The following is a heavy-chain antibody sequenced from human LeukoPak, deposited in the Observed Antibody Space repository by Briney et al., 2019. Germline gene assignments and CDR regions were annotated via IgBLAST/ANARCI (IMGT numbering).Heavy chain of an antibody. D-gene: IGHD3-22*01. Sequence: GGSLRLSCAASGFTFSNYDMSWVRQAPGKGLEWVSIISGSGGSTYVADSVKGRFTISRDNSKNTLYLQMNSLRAEDTAVYYCAKGARIVVVLNWFDPWGQGTLVTVSS. CDR3: AKGARIVVVLNWFDP. CDR1: GFTFSNYD. V-gene: IGHV3-23*01. CDR2: ISGSGGST. J-gene: IGHJ5*02.